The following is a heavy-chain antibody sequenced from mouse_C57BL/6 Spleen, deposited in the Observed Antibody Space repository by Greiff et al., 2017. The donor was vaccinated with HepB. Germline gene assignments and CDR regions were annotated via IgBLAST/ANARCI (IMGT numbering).Heavy chain of an antibody. J-gene: IGHJ2*01. CDR3: ASRANSLDY. Sequence: QVQLQQSGPELVKPGASVKISCKASGYAFSSSWMNWVKQRPGKGLEWIGRIYPGDGDTNYNGKFKGKATLTADKSSSTASMQLSSLTSEDSAVYFFASRANSLDYWGQGTTRTVSS. D-gene: IGHD4-1*01. V-gene: IGHV1-82*01. CDR2: IYPGDGDT. CDR1: GYAFSSSW.